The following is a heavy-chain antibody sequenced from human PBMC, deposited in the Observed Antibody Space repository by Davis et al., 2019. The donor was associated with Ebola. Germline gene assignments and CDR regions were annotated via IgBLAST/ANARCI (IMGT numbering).Heavy chain of an antibody. J-gene: IGHJ5*02. CDR2: ISGGGGDT. CDR1: AFTRFSAYA. D-gene: IGHD3-16*01. V-gene: IGHV3-23*01. Sequence: GESLKISCEVSAFTRFSAYAMNWVRQVPGKGLEWVSTISGGGGDTHYTDSVKGRFTISRDNSKNTFYLQMNSLRVEDTAFYYCARGLYNNAWGILSWGQGTLVTVSS. CDR3: ARGLYNNAWGILS.